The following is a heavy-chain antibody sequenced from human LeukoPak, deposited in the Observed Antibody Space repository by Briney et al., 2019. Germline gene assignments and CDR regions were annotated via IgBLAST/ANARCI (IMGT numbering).Heavy chain of an antibody. D-gene: IGHD6-6*01. V-gene: IGHV1-69*06. CDR1: GGTFSSYA. Sequence: SSVKVSCKASGGTFSSYAISWVRQAPGQGLEWMGGIIPIFGTANYAQKFQGRVTITADKSTSTAYMELSSLRSEHTAVSYCAIRLRRIAAPFDHWGQGTLVTVSS. CDR3: AIRLRRIAAPFDH. CDR2: IIPIFGTA. J-gene: IGHJ4*02.